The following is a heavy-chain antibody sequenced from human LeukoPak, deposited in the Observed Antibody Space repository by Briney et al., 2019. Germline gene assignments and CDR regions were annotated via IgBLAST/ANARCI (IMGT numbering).Heavy chain of an antibody. CDR2: INHNGST. Sequence: PSETLSLTRAVYGGSFRDYYWSWIRQPPGKGLAWMGEINHNGSTNYTPVIKSTVTISVDTSKNQFSLKLSSVTAADTAVYYCARARAHLKYYYDSSGYYYFDYWGQGTLVTVSS. V-gene: IGHV4-34*01. D-gene: IGHD3-22*01. CDR1: GGSFRDYY. CDR3: ARARAHLKYYYDSSGYYYFDY. J-gene: IGHJ4*02.